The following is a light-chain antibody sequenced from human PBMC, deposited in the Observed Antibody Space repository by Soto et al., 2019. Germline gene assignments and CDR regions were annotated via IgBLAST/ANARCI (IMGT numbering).Light chain of an antibody. J-gene: IGKJ5*01. CDR3: QQASSFPS. Sequence: DIQLTQSPSSVSASVGDSVTITCRASQTVSSWLAWYQQRPGKAPKLLIYAASSLQGGVPSRFMGSGSGTYFTLSISSLKPEDFATYYCQQASSFPSFGQGTRLEIK. CDR2: AAS. V-gene: IGKV1-12*02. CDR1: QTVSSW.